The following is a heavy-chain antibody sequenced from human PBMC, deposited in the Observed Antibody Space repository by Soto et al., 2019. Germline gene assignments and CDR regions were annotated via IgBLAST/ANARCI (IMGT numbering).Heavy chain of an antibody. CDR2: INHSGST. CDR3: ARGYIRNFDY. CDR1: GGSFSGYY. V-gene: IGHV4-34*01. Sequence: QVQLQQWGAGLLKPSETLSPTCAVYGGSFSGYYWSWIRQPPGKGLEWIGEINHSGSTNYNPSLKRTITISGDTSNNQFSMKLSSVTAADTAVYHCARGYIRNFDYWGQGTLVTVAS. D-gene: IGHD2-2*02. J-gene: IGHJ4*02.